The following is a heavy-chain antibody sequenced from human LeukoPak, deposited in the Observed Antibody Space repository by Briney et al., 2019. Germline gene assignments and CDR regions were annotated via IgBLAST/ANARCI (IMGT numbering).Heavy chain of an antibody. CDR3: TKGVTGTSGSYWGLKDY. J-gene: IGHJ4*02. D-gene: IGHD3-10*01. CDR2: ISDSGDST. Sequence: GRSLRLSCAASGFTFSSYAMSWVRQAPGKGLEWVSAISDSGDSTYYADSVEGRFTISRDNSKNTLFLQMNSLRAEDTAVYSCTKGVTGTSGSYWGLKDYWGQGTLVIVSS. V-gene: IGHV3-23*01. CDR1: GFTFSSYA.